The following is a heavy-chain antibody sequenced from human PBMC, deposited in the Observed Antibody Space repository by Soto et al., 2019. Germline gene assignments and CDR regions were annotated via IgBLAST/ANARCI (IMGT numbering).Heavy chain of an antibody. CDR2: IYSGGST. CDR3: VRQYSGSLDY. J-gene: IGHJ4*02. V-gene: IGHV3-53*01. CDR1: GFSVSNNY. Sequence: GGSLRLSCAASGFSVSNNYMTWVRQAPGKGPEWVSVIYSGGSTFYADSVQGRFTISRDTSKNTLYLQMNSLRAEDTAVYYCVRQYSGSLDYWGQGTLVTVSS. D-gene: IGHD1-26*01.